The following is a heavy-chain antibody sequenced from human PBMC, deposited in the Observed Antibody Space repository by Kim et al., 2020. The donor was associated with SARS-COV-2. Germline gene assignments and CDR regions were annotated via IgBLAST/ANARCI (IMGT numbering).Heavy chain of an antibody. V-gene: IGHV3-53*01. Sequence: GGSLRLSCAASGFTVSSNYMSWVRQAPGKGLEWVSVIYSGGSTYYADSVKGRFTISRDNSKNTLYLQMNSLRAEDTAVYYCARDYYDSSGYYYVYWGQGTLVTVSS. CDR2: IYSGGST. D-gene: IGHD3-22*01. CDR1: GFTVSSNY. CDR3: ARDYYDSSGYYYVY. J-gene: IGHJ4*02.